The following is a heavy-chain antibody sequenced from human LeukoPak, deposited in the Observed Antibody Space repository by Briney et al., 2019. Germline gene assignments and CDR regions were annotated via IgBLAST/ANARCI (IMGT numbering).Heavy chain of an antibody. Sequence: GRSLRLSCAASGFTFSSYAMRWVRQAPGKGLEWVAVISYDGSNKYNAAPVKGRFTLFSTNYKNTPYLQRHILGAEHAALYYCARDKDRVAAGYYFDDWGQGTLVTVSS. CDR1: GFTFSSYA. J-gene: IGHJ4*02. D-gene: IGHD6-13*01. CDR3: ARDKDRVAAGYYFDD. CDR2: ISYDGSNK. V-gene: IGHV3-30*04.